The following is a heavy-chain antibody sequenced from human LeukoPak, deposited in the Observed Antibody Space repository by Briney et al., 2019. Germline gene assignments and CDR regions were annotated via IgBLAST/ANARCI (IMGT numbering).Heavy chain of an antibody. CDR3: ATTSIAARPGVDY. CDR1: GGSFSGYY. CDR2: INHSGST. Sequence: SETLSLTCAVYGGSFSGYYWSWIRQPPGKGLEWIGEINHSGSTNYNPSLKSRVTISVDTSKNQFSLKLSSVTAADTAVYYCATTSIAARPGVDYWGPGTLVTVSS. D-gene: IGHD6-6*01. J-gene: IGHJ4*02. V-gene: IGHV4-34*01.